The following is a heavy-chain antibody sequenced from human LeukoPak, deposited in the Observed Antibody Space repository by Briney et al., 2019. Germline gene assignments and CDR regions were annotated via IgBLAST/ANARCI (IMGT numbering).Heavy chain of an antibody. J-gene: IGHJ3*02. CDR3: ARDKERWLQLGAFDI. CDR2: ISSSGSTI. V-gene: IGHV3-11*04. CDR1: GFTFSDYY. Sequence: GGSLRLSCAASGFTFSDYYMSWIRQAPGKGLEWVSYISSSGSTIYYADSVKGRFTISRDNAKNSLYLQMNSLRAEDTAVYYCARDKERWLQLGAFDIWGQGTMVTVSS. D-gene: IGHD5-24*01.